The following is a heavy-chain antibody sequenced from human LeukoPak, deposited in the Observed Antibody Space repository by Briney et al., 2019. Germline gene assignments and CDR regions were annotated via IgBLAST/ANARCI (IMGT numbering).Heavy chain of an antibody. V-gene: IGHV1-8*01. CDR3: VRVYHDGSFESGNWFDP. CDR1: GYTFTNYN. D-gene: IGHD3-22*01. Sequence: ASVKISCKASGYTFTNYNIEWVRQDTGQGLEWMGWLNPNSGRAGCVQKFQGRVNITRDTSISTAYMELSSLRSEDTAVYYCVRVYHDGSFESGNWFDPWGQGTLVTVSS. J-gene: IGHJ5*02. CDR2: LNPNSGRA.